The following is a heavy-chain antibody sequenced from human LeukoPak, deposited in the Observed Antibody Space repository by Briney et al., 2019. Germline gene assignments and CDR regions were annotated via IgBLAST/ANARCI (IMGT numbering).Heavy chain of an antibody. D-gene: IGHD3-10*01. V-gene: IGHV1-2*02. CDR2: INPNSGGT. Sequence: ASVKVSCKASGYTFTGYYMHWVRQAPGQGLEWMGWINPNSGGTNYAQKFQGRVTMTRDTSISTAYMELSRLRSDDTAVYYCARASMVRGVFHYWGQGILVTVSS. CDR1: GYTFTGYY. CDR3: ARASMVRGVFHY. J-gene: IGHJ4*02.